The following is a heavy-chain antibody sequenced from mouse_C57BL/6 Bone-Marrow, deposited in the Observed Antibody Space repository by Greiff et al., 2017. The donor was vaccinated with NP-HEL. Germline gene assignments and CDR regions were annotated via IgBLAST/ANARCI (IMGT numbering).Heavy chain of an antibody. J-gene: IGHJ2*01. Sequence: VQLQQSGAELVRPGASVKLSCTASGFNIKNDYMHWVKQRPEQGLEWIGWIDPENGDTEYAAKFKGKVNITADTSSNTAYLQLSSLTSDDTAVYYCTTSRFITTVDYWGQGATLTVSS. CDR2: IDPENGDT. CDR3: TTSRFITTVDY. D-gene: IGHD1-1*01. V-gene: IGHV14-4*01. CDR1: GFNIKNDY.